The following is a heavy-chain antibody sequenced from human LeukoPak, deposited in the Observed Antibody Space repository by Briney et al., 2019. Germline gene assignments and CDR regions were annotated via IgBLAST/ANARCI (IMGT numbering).Heavy chain of an antibody. J-gene: IGHJ3*02. CDR2: IRYDGSNK. CDR3: AKRAYYYDSSGYYPDAFDI. CDR1: GFTFSSYG. D-gene: IGHD3-22*01. Sequence: PGGSLRLSCAASGFTFSSYGMHWVRQAPGKGLEWVAFIRYDGSNKYYADSVKGRFTISRDNSKNTLYLQMNSLRAEDTAVYYCAKRAYYYDSSGYYPDAFDIWGQGTMVTVSS. V-gene: IGHV3-30*02.